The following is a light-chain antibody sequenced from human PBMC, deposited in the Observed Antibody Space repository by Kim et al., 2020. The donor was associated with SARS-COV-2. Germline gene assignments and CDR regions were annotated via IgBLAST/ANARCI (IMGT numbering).Light chain of an antibody. CDR3: QVWDSSSDHHV. J-gene: IGLJ1*01. CDR2: YET. Sequence: SYELTQPPSVSVAPGKTARITCGGNNIGSKSVHWYQQKPGQAPVLVIYYETDRPSGIPERFSGSNSGNTAILTISRVEAGDEADYYCQVWDSSSDHHVFG. V-gene: IGLV3-21*04. CDR1: NIGSKS.